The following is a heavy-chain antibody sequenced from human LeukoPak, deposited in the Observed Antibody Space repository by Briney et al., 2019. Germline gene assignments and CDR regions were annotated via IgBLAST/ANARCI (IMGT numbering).Heavy chain of an antibody. CDR2: VRYDGSNK. CDR3: AKGRGQSYPHYYFDS. CDR1: GFTFSSYS. Sequence: GGSLRLSCAASGFTFSSYSMNWVRQAPGKGLEWVAFVRYDGSNKYYADSVKGRFTISRDSSKNTLYLQMSSLRPEDTAVYYCAKGRGQSYPHYYFDSWGQGTLVTVSS. V-gene: IGHV3-30*02. J-gene: IGHJ4*02. D-gene: IGHD3-16*02.